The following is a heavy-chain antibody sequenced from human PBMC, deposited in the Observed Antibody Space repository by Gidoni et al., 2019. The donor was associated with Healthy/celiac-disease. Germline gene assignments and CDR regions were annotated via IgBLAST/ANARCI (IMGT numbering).Heavy chain of an antibody. V-gene: IGHV3-21*01. CDR1: GFTFSSYS. Sequence: EVQLVESGGGLVKPGGSLRLSCAASGFTFSSYSMNWVRQAPGKGLEWVSSISSSSSYINYADSVKGLFTISRDNAKNSLYLQMNSLRAEDTAVYYCARVGGGCWYFDYWGQGTLVTVSS. CDR3: ARVGGGCWYFDY. D-gene: IGHD3-16*01. CDR2: ISSSSSYI. J-gene: IGHJ4*02.